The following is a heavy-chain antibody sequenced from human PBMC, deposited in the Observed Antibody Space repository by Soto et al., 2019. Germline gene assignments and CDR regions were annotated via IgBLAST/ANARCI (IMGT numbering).Heavy chain of an antibody. CDR2: VYYSGST. CDR1: GDSIRGSNFY. V-gene: IGHV4-39*01. CDR3: ARHGGTTPFDF. D-gene: IGHD4-17*01. Sequence: QLQLQESGPGLVKPSETLSLTCTLSGDSIRGSNFYWAWIRQPPGQELEWVGTVYYSGSTYYHPSLNSRVTLSVDPSKNQFSLRLGSVTASDTGTYFCARHGGTTPFDFWGQRIQVAVSS. J-gene: IGHJ4*02.